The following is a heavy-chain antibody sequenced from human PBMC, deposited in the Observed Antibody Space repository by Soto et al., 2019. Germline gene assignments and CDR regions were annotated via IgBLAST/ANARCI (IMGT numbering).Heavy chain of an antibody. CDR2: IYPRDSDT. CDR3: ARSTGSSSWYEYNWFDP. CDR1: GYSFTNYW. Sequence: SLKISCKGSGYSFTNYWIGWVRQMPGKGLEWMGIIYPRDSDTRYSPSVQGQVTMSVDKSVSTAYLQWSSLKASDSAMYYCARSTGSSSWYEYNWFDPWGQGTRVTVSS. J-gene: IGHJ5*02. D-gene: IGHD6-13*01. V-gene: IGHV5-51*01.